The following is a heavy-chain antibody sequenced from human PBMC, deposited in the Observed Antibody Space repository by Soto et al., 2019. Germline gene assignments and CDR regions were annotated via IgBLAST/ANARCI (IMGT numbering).Heavy chain of an antibody. CDR3: AKMVDLEWSDYYYYGMDV. D-gene: IGHD3-3*01. Sequence: ESLNISCKGSGYNFTNYWITWVRQMPGKGLEWMGRIDPSDSYTNYRPSFQGRFTISRDNSKNTLYLQMNSLRAEDTAVYYCAKMVDLEWSDYYYYGMDVWRQGTTVTVSS. J-gene: IGHJ6*02. CDR1: GYNFTNYW. V-gene: IGHV5-10-1*04. CDR2: IDPSDSYT.